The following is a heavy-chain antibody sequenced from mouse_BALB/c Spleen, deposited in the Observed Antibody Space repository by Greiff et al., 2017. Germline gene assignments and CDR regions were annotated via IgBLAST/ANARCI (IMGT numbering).Heavy chain of an antibody. V-gene: IGHV5-4*02. CDR3: ARGDYDWFAY. CDR1: GFTFSDYY. CDR2: ISDGGSYT. Sequence: EVQLVESGGGLVKPGGSLKLSCAASGFTFSDYYMYWVRQTPEKRLEWVATISDGGSYTYYPDSVKGRFTISRDNAKNNLYLQMSSLKSEDTAMYYCARGDYDWFAYWGQGTLVTVSA. D-gene: IGHD2-4*01. J-gene: IGHJ3*01.